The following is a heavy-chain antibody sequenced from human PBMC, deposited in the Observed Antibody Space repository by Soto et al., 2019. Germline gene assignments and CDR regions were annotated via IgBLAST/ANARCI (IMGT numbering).Heavy chain of an antibody. D-gene: IGHD3-10*01. Sequence: GGSLGLSCAASGFTFSSYSMNWVRQAPGKGLEWVSYISSSSSTIYYADSVKGRFTISRDNAKNSLYLQMNSLRDEDTAVYYCARETYYYGSGSYYADYWGQGTLVTVSS. CDR1: GFTFSSYS. J-gene: IGHJ4*02. V-gene: IGHV3-48*02. CDR3: ARETYYYGSGSYYADY. CDR2: ISSSSSTI.